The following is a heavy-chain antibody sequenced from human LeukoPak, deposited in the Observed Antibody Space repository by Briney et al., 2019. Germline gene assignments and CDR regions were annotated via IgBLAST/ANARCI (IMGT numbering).Heavy chain of an antibody. D-gene: IGHD6-13*01. V-gene: IGHV1-2*06. CDR3: ARARKFGIAAAVPGGYYYYYYMDV. CDR1: GYTFTGYY. CDR2: INPNSGGT. Sequence: ASVKVSCKASGYTFTGYYMHRVRQAPGQGLEWMGRINPNSGGTNYAQKFQGRVTMTRDTSISTAYMELSRLRSDDTAVYYCARARKFGIAAAVPGGYYYYYYMDVWGKGTTVTVSS. J-gene: IGHJ6*03.